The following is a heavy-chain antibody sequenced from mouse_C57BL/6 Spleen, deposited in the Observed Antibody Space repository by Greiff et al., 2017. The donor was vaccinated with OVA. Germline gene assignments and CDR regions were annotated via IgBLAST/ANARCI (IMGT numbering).Heavy chain of an antibody. CDR2: INPYNGGT. V-gene: IGHV1-19*01. CDR1: GYTFTDYY. J-gene: IGHJ4*01. Sequence: EVQLQQSGPVLVKPGASVKMSCKASGYTFTDYYMNWVKQSHGKSLEWIGVINPYNGGTSYNQKFKGKATLTVDKSSSTAYMELNSLTSEDSAVYYCARGGDSSGYDAMDYWGQGTSVTVSS. D-gene: IGHD3-2*02. CDR3: ARGGDSSGYDAMDY.